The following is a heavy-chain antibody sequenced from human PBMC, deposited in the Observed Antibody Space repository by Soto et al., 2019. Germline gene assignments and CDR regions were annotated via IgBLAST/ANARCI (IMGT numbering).Heavy chain of an antibody. J-gene: IGHJ3*02. Sequence: EVQLVESGGGLVQPGGSLRLSCAASGFTFSSYRMNWVRQAPGKGLEWVSYISSGGSTIYYADSLKGRFTISRDNAKNSLYLQMTSMRDEDSAVYYCARGGGSSGWSRDDAFAIWGQGTMVNVSS. D-gene: IGHD6-19*01. V-gene: IGHV3-48*02. CDR1: GFTFSSYR. CDR2: ISSGGSTI. CDR3: ARGGGSSGWSRDDAFAI.